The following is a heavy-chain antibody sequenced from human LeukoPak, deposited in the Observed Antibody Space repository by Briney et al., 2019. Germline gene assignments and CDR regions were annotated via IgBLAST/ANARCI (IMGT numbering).Heavy chain of an antibody. V-gene: IGHV1-18*01. CDR2: ISAYNGNT. J-gene: IGHJ4*02. CDR1: GYTFTSYG. CDR3: ARAGGDNCLEGDDY. D-gene: IGHD1-1*01. Sequence: ASVKVSCKASGYTFTSYGISWVRQAPGQELEWMGWISAYNGNTNYAQKLQGRVTMTTDTCTSTAYMELRSLRSEDTAVYYCARAGGDNCLEGDDYWGQGTLVTVSS.